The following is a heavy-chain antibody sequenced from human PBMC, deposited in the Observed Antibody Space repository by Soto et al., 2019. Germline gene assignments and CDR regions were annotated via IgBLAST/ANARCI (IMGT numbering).Heavy chain of an antibody. J-gene: IGHJ6*02. CDR1: GFSFTDYT. CDR2: LSSTSTFK. D-gene: IGHD1-26*01. Sequence: GGSLRLSCVASGFSFTDYTMNWVRQAPGKGLEWVASLSSTSTFKYYADALKGRFSISRDNAKQSLYLQMNSLRAEDTAVYYCARLGAHDPNYYYGMDVWGQGTTVTVSS. CDR3: ARLGAHDPNYYYGMDV. V-gene: IGHV3-21*01.